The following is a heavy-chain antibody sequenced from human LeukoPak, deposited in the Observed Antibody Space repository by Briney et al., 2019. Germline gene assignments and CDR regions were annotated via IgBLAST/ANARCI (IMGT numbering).Heavy chain of an antibody. J-gene: IGHJ6*03. CDR1: GYTFTSYY. Sequence: ASVKVSCKASGYTFTSYYMHWVRQAPGQGLEWMGIINPSGGSTSYAQKFQGRVTMTRDMSTSTVYMELSSLRSEDTAVYYCARGDPDIVARYYYYYMDVWGKGTTVTISS. CDR3: ARGDPDIVARYYYYYMDV. V-gene: IGHV1-46*01. CDR2: INPSGGST. D-gene: IGHD5-12*01.